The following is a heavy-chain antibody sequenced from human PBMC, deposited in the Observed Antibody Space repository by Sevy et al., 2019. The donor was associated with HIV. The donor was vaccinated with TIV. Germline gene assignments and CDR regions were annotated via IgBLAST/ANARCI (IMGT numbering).Heavy chain of an antibody. V-gene: IGHV3-30*18. Sequence: GGSLRLSCAASRFTFSSYGMHWVRQAPGKGLEWVAVISYDGSNKYAGSVKGRFTISRDNSKNTLYLQMNSLRPEDTAVYSCAKAQDGSGYSAYGMDVWGQGTTVTVSS. CDR1: RFTFSSYG. D-gene: IGHD3-22*01. CDR2: ISYDGSNK. J-gene: IGHJ6*02. CDR3: AKAQDGSGYSAYGMDV.